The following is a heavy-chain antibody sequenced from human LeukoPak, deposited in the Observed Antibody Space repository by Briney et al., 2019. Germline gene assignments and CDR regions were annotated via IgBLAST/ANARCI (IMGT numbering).Heavy chain of an antibody. CDR2: INSDGSST. J-gene: IGHJ4*02. CDR1: GFTFSSYW. D-gene: IGHD2-2*01. V-gene: IGHV3-74*01. CDR3: ASHCSSTSCLGY. Sequence: PGGSLRLSCAASGFTFSSYWMHWVRQAPGKGLVWVSRINSDGSSTSYPDSVKGRFTISRDNAKNTLYLQMNSLRVEDTAVYYCASHCSSTSCLGYWGQGTLVTVSS.